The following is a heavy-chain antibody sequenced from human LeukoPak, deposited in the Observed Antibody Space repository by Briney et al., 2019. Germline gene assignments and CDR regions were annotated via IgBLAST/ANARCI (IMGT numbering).Heavy chain of an antibody. CDR3: AKAIAAPVWYFDL. CDR2: ISGRGDST. D-gene: IGHD6-13*01. V-gene: IGHV3-23*01. J-gene: IGHJ2*01. Sequence: GGSLRLSCAASRFTFSSYAMSWVRQAPGKGLEWVSTISGRGDSTYYADSVKGRFTISRDNSRNTLYLQMNALRAEDTAVYYCAKAIAAPVWYFDLWGRGTLVTVSS. CDR1: RFTFSSYA.